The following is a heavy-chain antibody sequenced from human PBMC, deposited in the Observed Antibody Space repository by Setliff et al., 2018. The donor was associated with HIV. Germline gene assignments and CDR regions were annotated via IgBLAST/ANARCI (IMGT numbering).Heavy chain of an antibody. CDR2: IRYDGSNK. CDR1: GFTFSNYG. D-gene: IGHD3-16*01. Sequence: PGGSLRLSCAAFGFTFSNYGMHWVRQAPGKGLEWVAFIRYDGSNKYYADSVKGRFTISRDNSKNTLYLQMNSLRAEDTAVYYCARDDGGYNYAEAFDVWGQGTMVTVSS. J-gene: IGHJ3*01. CDR3: ARDDGGYNYAEAFDV. V-gene: IGHV3-30*02.